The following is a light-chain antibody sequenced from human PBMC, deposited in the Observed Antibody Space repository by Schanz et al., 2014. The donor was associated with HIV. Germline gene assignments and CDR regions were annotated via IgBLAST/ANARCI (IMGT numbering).Light chain of an antibody. V-gene: IGKV3-20*01. J-gene: IGKJ4*01. CDR1: QSVKSNF. CDR3: QQYYSTPLT. CDR2: GAS. Sequence: EIVLTQSPGTLSLSPGERGTLSCRASQSVKSNFIGWYQQKPGQAPRLLIFGASNRATGIPDRFSGGVSGTDFTLTISSLQAEDVAVYYCQQYYSTPLTFGGGTKVEIK.